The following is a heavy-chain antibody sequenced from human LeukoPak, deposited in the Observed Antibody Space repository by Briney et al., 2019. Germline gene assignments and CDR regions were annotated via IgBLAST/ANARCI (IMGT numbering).Heavy chain of an antibody. J-gene: IGHJ4*02. Sequence: TLSLTCTVXGGSIXSYYWSWIRQPPGKGLEWIGYIYYSGSTNYNPSLKSRVTISVDTSKNQFSLKLSSVTAADTAVYYCARGGPLRFFDYWGQGTLVTVSS. CDR2: IYYSGST. V-gene: IGHV4-59*08. CDR3: ARGGPLRFFDY. CDR1: GGSIXSYY. D-gene: IGHD3-3*01.